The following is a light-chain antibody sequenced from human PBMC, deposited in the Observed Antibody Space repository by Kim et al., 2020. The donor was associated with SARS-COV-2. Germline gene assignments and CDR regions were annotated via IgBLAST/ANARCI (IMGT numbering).Light chain of an antibody. Sequence: GQSCTIPCTGTRRDVGGYNYVSWYQQHPGKAPKLMIYEVSKRPSGVPDRFSGSKSGNTASLTVSGLQAEDEADYYCSSYAGSNNLVFGGGTQLTVL. V-gene: IGLV2-8*01. CDR2: EVS. J-gene: IGLJ2*01. CDR1: RRDVGGYNY. CDR3: SSYAGSNNLV.